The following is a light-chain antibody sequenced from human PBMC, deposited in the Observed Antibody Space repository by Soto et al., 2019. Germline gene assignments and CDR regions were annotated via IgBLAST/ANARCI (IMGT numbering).Light chain of an antibody. V-gene: IGKV1-5*01. Sequence: DIQMTQSPSTLSGSVGDRVTITCRASQSISSYLNWYQQKPGKAPKFLIYDVSTLESGVPSGFSGSGSGTEFTLTISSLQPEDFATYYCQQYDSYSLTFGGGTKVDIK. CDR3: QQYDSYSLT. J-gene: IGKJ4*01. CDR1: QSISSY. CDR2: DVS.